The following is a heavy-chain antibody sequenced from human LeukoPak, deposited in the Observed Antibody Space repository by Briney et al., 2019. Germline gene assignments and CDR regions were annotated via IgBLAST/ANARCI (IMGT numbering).Heavy chain of an antibody. CDR1: GGSMSNYY. J-gene: IGHJ2*01. D-gene: IGHD2-15*01. CDR2: VFYSGST. Sequence: SETLSLTCTVSGGSMSNYYLSWFRQPPGKALEWIGFVFYSGSTNYNPSLKSRVAILVDTSKNHFTLKLSSVTAADTAVYYCARHVDLNWYFDLWGRGTLVTVSS. CDR3: ARHVDLNWYFDL. V-gene: IGHV4-59*08.